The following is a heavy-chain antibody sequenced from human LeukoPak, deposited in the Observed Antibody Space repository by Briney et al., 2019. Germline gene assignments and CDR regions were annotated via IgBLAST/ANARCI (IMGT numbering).Heavy chain of an antibody. J-gene: IGHJ6*03. D-gene: IGHD3-9*01. CDR1: GGTFSSYA. Sequence: AASVKVSCKASGGTFSSYAISWVRQAPGQGLEWMGRIIPILGIANYAQKFQGRVTITADESTSTAYMELGSLRSEDTAVYYCARGYDYYDILTGYPTPYYYYYMDVWAKGPRSPSP. V-gene: IGHV1-69*04. CDR2: IIPILGIA. CDR3: ARGYDYYDILTGYPTPYYYYYMDV.